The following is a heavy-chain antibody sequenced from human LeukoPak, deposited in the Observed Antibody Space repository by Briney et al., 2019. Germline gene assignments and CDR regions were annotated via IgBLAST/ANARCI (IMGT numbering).Heavy chain of an antibody. CDR2: INHSGST. CDR1: GGSISSYY. CDR3: ARVQRGYNWFDP. V-gene: IGHV4-34*01. J-gene: IGHJ5*02. Sequence: SETLSLTCTVSGGSISSYYWSWIRQPPGKGLEWIGEINHSGSTNYNPSLKSRVTISVDTSKNQFSLKLSSVTAADTAVYYCARVQRGYNWFDPWGQGTLVTVSS. D-gene: IGHD6-13*01.